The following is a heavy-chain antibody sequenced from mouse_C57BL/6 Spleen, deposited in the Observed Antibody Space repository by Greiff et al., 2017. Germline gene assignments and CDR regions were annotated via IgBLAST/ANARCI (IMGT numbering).Heavy chain of an antibody. CDR2: ISSGSSTI. V-gene: IGHV5-17*01. CDR3: ARGERYYAMDY. D-gene: IGHD2-13*01. J-gene: IGHJ4*01. CDR1: GFTFSDYG. Sequence: EVMLVESGGGLVKPGGSLKLSCAASGFTFSDYGMHWVRQAPEKGLEWVAYISSGSSTIYYADTVKGRFTISRDNAKNTLFLQMTSLRSEDTAMYYCARGERYYAMDYWGQGTSVTVSS.